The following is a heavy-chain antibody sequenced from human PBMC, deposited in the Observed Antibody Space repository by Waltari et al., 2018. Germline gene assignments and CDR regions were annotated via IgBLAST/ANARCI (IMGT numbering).Heavy chain of an antibody. J-gene: IGHJ4*02. D-gene: IGHD5-18*01. CDR2: ICFKRNNK. CDR1: GFSFSGYD. Sequence: QVQLVEAGGGVVQPGRSLRLSCAASGFSFSGYDLHWVRQAPGKGGGCVGGICFKRNNKYTVDPCKGRFTVSQGKLKNTLYLQMNDLGTEDTTVYYCARDEGLDTVTSSYYFDYWGQGTLVTVSS. V-gene: IGHV3-30-3*01. CDR3: ARDEGLDTVTSSYYFDY.